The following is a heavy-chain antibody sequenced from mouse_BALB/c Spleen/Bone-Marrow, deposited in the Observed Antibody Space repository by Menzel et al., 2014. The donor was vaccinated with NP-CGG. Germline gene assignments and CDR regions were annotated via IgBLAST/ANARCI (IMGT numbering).Heavy chain of an antibody. D-gene: IGHD2-10*02. CDR1: GFTFGDFY. J-gene: IGHJ3*01. Sequence: EVQGVESGGGLVQPGGSLRLSCAPSGFTFGDFYMEWVRQPPGKRLEWIAASRNKAKDYTSEYSAFVKGRFIVSRDTSQSILYLQMNALRAEDTAIYYCARDVRYGNYFVYWGQGTLVTVSA. CDR2: SRNKAKDYTS. CDR3: ARDVRYGNYFVY. V-gene: IGHV7-1*02.